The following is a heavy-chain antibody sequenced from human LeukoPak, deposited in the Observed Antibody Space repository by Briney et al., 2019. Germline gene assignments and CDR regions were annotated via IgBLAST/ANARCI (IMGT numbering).Heavy chain of an antibody. D-gene: IGHD3-10*01. CDR1: GFTFSSYA. Sequence: GGSLRLSCAASGFTFSSYAMSWVRQTPGKGLEWVSYISSGSTTIYYTDSVKGRFTISRDNAKNSLYLQMNSLRAEDTAVYYCARRESTTMVRGGVDYWGQGTLVTVSS. J-gene: IGHJ4*02. V-gene: IGHV3-48*01. CDR2: ISSGSTTI. CDR3: ARRESTTMVRGGVDY.